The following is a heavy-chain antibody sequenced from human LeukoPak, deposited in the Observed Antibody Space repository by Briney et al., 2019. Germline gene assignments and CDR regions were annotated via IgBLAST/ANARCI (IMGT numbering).Heavy chain of an antibody. J-gene: IGHJ5*02. D-gene: IGHD6-19*01. CDR2: MNPNSGNT. V-gene: IGHV1-8*03. CDR1: GYTFTSYD. CDR3: ARGYSSGWYQPGFDP. Sequence: ASVTVSCKASGYTFTSYDINWVRQATGQGLEWMGWMNPNSGNTGYAQKFQGRVTITRNTSISTAYMELSSLRSEDTAVYYCARGYSSGWYQPGFDPWGQGTLVTVSS.